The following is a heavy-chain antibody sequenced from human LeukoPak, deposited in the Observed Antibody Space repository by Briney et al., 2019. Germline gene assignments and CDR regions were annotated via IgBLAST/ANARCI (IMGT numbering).Heavy chain of an antibody. CDR1: GGSFSGYY. J-gene: IGHJ4*02. CDR2: INHSGST. CDR3: ARGLAAVAAAGANDY. D-gene: IGHD6-13*01. Sequence: PSETLSLTCAVYGGSFSGYYWSWIRQPPGKGLEWIGEINHSGSTNYNPSLKCRVTISVDTSKNQFSLKLSSVTAADTAVYYCARGLAAVAAAGANDYWGQGTLVTVSS. V-gene: IGHV4-34*01.